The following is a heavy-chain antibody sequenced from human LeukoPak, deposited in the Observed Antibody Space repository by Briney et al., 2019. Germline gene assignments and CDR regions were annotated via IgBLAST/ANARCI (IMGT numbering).Heavy chain of an antibody. CDR1: GGSISSSSYY. CDR3: ARTLIAAAGTFDY. D-gene: IGHD6-13*01. CDR2: IYYSGST. V-gene: IGHV4-39*01. J-gene: IGHJ4*02. Sequence: PSETLSLTCTVSGGSISSSSYYWGWIRQPPGKGLEWIGSIYYSGSTYYNPSLKSRVTISVDTSKNQFSLKLSSVTAADTAVYYCARTLIAAAGTFDYWGQGTPVTVSS.